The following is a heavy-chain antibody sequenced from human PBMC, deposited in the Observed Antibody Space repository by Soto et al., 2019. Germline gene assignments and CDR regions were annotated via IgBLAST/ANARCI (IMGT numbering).Heavy chain of an antibody. D-gene: IGHD3-3*01. CDR1: GFTFGDYA. J-gene: IGHJ6*02. CDR2: IRSKAYGGTT. CDR3: TRDSLLRFLEWLPDYYYYGMDV. Sequence: GGSLRLSCTASGFTFGDYAMSWFRQAPGKGVEWVGFIRSKAYGGTTEYAASVKGRFTISRDDSKSIAYLQMNSLKTEDTAVYYCTRDSLLRFLEWLPDYYYYGMDVWGQGTTVTVSS. V-gene: IGHV3-49*03.